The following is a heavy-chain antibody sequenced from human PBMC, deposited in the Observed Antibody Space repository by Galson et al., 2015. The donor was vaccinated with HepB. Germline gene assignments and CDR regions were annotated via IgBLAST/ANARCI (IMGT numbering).Heavy chain of an antibody. CDR3: ARDVRHSDC. CDR2: INRDGSDK. CDR1: GFTFSNYW. D-gene: IGHD2/OR15-2a*01. J-gene: IGHJ4*02. V-gene: IGHV3-7*01. Sequence: SLRLSCAASGFTFSNYWMAWVRQAPGKGLEWVGNINRDGSDKNYVDSVKGRFTISRDNAKNSLYLQMNSLRAEDTAVYYCARDVRHSDCWGQGTVVTVSS.